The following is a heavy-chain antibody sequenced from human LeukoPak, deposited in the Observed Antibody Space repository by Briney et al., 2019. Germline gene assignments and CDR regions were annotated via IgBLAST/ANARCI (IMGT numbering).Heavy chain of an antibody. J-gene: IGHJ4*02. CDR2: IVNRGST. CDR1: GASVSSNGYY. CDR3: VRDRELQY. Sequence: SETLSLTCTVSGASVSSNGYYWNWIRQPPGKGLEWIGYIVNRGSTNYNPSLKSRVTISVDTSNNQFSLRLNSVTAADTAIYYCVRDRELQYWGQGNLVTVSS. V-gene: IGHV4-61*08. D-gene: IGHD1-7*01.